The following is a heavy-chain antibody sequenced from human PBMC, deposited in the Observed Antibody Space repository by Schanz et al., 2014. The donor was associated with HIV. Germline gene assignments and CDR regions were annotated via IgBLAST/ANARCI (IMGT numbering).Heavy chain of an antibody. CDR3: AKGYYSSYYYYGMDV. Sequence: VQLLESGGGLVQPGGSLRLSCAASGFTFSTYAIHWVRQAPGKGLEWVAVVSFDGSKKYYADSVKGRFTISRDNSKSTLSLQMNSLRAEDTAIYYCAKGYYSSYYYYGMDVWGQGTTVTVSS. CDR1: GFTFSTYA. D-gene: IGHD3-10*01. V-gene: IGHV3-30-3*01. CDR2: VSFDGSKK. J-gene: IGHJ6*02.